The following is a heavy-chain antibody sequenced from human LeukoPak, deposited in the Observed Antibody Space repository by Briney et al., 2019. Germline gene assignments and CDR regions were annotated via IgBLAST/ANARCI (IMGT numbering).Heavy chain of an antibody. J-gene: IGHJ4*02. CDR2: IKQHGNEK. CDR3: ARPRSGTFDY. D-gene: IGHD3-10*01. V-gene: IGHV3-7*01. Sequence: GGSLRLSCAASGFAFSNYWMTWVRQSPGKGLEWVANIKQHGNEKYYVDSVKGRFTISRDNAKNSLYLQMNSLRAEDTAIYYCARPRSGTFDYWGQGTLVTVSS. CDR1: GFAFSNYW.